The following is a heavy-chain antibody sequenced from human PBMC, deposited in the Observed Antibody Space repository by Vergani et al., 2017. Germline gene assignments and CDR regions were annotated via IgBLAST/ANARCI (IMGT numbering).Heavy chain of an antibody. CDR3: ASPGIPYYYYGMDV. CDR2: IIPILGIA. Sequence: QVQLVQSGAEVKKPGSSVKVSCKASGGTFSSYTISWVRQAPGQGLEWMGRIIPILGIANYAQKFQGRVTITADKSTSTAYMELSSLRSEDTAGYYCASPGIPYYYYGMDVWGQGTTVTVS. J-gene: IGHJ6*02. V-gene: IGHV1-69*02. D-gene: IGHD3-10*01. CDR1: GGTFSSYT.